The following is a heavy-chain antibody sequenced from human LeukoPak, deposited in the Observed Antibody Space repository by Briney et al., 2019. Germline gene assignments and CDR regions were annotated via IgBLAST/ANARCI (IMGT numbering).Heavy chain of an antibody. CDR3: ASGSGSYRTPYYMDV. J-gene: IGHJ6*03. CDR2: IYSGDST. Sequence: PGGSLRLSCAASGFTVSSNYMSWVRQAPGKGLEWVSVIYSGDSTYYADSVKGRFTISRDNSKNTLYLQMNSLRAEDTAVYYCASGSGSYRTPYYMDVWGTGTTVTVSS. V-gene: IGHV3-53*01. CDR1: GFTVSSNY. D-gene: IGHD3-10*01.